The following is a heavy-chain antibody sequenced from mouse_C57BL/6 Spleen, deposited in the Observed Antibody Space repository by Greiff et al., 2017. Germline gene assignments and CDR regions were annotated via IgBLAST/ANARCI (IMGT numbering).Heavy chain of an antibody. V-gene: IGHV1-64*01. D-gene: IGHD1-1*01. CDR2: IHPNSGST. Sequence: QVQLQQPGAELVKPGASVKLSCKASGYTFTSYWMHWVKQRPGQGLEWIGMIHPNSGSTNYNEKFKSKATLTVDKSSSTAYMQLSSLTSEDSAVYYCASSTVVVVGFAYWGQGTMVTVSA. CDR3: ASSTVVVVGFAY. J-gene: IGHJ3*01. CDR1: GYTFTSYW.